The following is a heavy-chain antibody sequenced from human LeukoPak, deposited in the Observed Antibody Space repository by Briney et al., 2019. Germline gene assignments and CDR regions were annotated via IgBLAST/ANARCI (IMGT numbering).Heavy chain of an antibody. CDR3: ARHSDTSSYFDY. V-gene: IGHV4-34*01. CDR1: GGSFSGYY. Sequence: SETLSLTCAVYGGSFSGYYWSWIRQPPGKGLEWIGEINHSGSTNYNPSLKSRVTISVDTSKNQFSLKLSSVTAADTAVYYCARHSDTSSYFDYWGQGTLVTVSS. D-gene: IGHD3-9*01. CDR2: INHSGST. J-gene: IGHJ4*02.